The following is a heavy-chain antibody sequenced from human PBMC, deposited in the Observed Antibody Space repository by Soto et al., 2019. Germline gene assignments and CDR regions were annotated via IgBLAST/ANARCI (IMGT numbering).Heavy chain of an antibody. V-gene: IGHV3-7*03. CDR3: ARAPYSNAWYRFDL. CDR1: GFTFSGYW. J-gene: IGHJ4*02. Sequence: QLVESGGGLVQPGGSLRLSCEASGFTFSGYWMSWVRQAPGQGLVWVADIKHDGSVQYYVDSVKGRLTISRDNAKKQLYLQMNGLRAEDTALYYCARAPYSNAWYRFDLWGQGTLVTVSS. D-gene: IGHD4-4*01. CDR2: IKHDGSVQ.